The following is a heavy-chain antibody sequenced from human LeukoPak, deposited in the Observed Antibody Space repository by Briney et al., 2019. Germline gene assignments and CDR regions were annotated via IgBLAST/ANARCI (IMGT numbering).Heavy chain of an antibody. CDR3: ARVRDCGGGSCFSYLDY. D-gene: IGHD2-15*01. CDR1: GFTVSSNY. J-gene: IGHJ4*02. V-gene: IGHV3-53*01. CDR2: IYSGGST. Sequence: GGSPRLSCAASGFTVSSNYMSWVRQAPGKGLEWVSVIYSGGSTYYADSVKGRFTISRDNSKNTLYLQVNSLRAEDTAVYYCARVRDCGGGSCFSYLDYWGQGTLVTVSS.